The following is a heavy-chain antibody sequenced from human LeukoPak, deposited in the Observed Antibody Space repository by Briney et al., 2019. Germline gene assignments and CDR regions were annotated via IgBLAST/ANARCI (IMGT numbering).Heavy chain of an antibody. Sequence: GGSLTLSCSASGFTFSSYEMNWIRQTPGKGLEWVAHIISGGNTEYYADSVRGRFTVSRDNAKNSLYLHMPSLRAEDSAVYYCARDTVDGPFVTSLDYWGQGVRVIVSS. V-gene: IGHV3-48*03. D-gene: IGHD5-12*01. CDR1: GFTFSSYE. CDR2: IISGGNTE. J-gene: IGHJ4*02. CDR3: ARDTVDGPFVTSLDY.